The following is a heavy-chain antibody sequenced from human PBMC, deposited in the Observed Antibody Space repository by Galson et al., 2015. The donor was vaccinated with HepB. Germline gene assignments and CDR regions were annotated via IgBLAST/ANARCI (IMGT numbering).Heavy chain of an antibody. CDR3: AKDKVPDGLWTIDY. CDR2: IYGSGRAS. D-gene: IGHD3/OR15-3a*01. CDR1: GFSLSTYT. J-gene: IGHJ4*02. V-gene: IGHV3-23*05. Sequence: SLRLSCAASGFSLSTYTMSWVRQAPGRGLEWVSGIYGSGRASFYADSVKGRFAISKDESNNMLYLQLDSLRAEDSALHYCAKDKVPDGLWTIDYWGQGTLVIVSS.